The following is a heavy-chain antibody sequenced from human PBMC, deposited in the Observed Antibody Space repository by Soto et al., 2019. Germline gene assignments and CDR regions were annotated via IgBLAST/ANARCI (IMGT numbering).Heavy chain of an antibody. CDR1: GFTFSNYN. V-gene: IGHV3-21*04. Sequence: EVQLVESGGGLVKPGGSLRLSCAASGFTFSNYNMNWVRQAPGKGLEWVSSISSRSSYIYYADSVKGRFTISRDNAENSLYLQMKSLRAEDTAVYYCARDLRVVAFDYWGQGTVVTVSS. J-gene: IGHJ4*02. D-gene: IGHD2-21*01. CDR3: ARDLRVVAFDY. CDR2: ISSRSSYI.